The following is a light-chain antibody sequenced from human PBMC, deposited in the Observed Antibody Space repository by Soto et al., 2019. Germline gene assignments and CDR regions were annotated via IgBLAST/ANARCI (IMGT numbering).Light chain of an antibody. CDR3: SSHGGTSPFYV. CDR2: EVS. J-gene: IGLJ1*01. CDR1: SSDVGGYNY. Sequence: QSALTQPASVSGSPGQSITISCTGTSSDVGGYNYVSWYQQHPGKAPKLIIHEVSNRPSGVSNRFSGSKSGNTASLTISGLQAEDDADYYCSSHGGTSPFYVFGSGTKLTVL. V-gene: IGLV2-14*01.